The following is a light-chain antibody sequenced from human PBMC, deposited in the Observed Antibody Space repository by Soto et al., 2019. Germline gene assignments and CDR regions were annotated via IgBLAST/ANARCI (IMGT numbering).Light chain of an antibody. CDR1: QDIINY. CDR2: EAS. V-gene: IGKV1-33*01. J-gene: IGKJ4*01. Sequence: DIQMTQSPSSLSASVGDRVTITCQASQDIINYLNWYQHKPGKAPKLLIYEASSLETGVPSRFSGGGSGAHFTFTISSLQPEDFATDYCQQYVNLPLTFGGGTKVEDK. CDR3: QQYVNLPLT.